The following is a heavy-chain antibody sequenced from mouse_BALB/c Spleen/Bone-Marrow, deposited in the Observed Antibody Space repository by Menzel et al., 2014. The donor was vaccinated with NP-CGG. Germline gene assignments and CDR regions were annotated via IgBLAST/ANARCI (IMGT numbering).Heavy chain of an antibody. D-gene: IGHD2-1*01. J-gene: IGHJ1*01. V-gene: IGHV3-1*02. CDR1: GYSITSGYS. CDR2: IHHSGST. CDR3: TSYGNYWYFDV. Sequence: EVQLQESGPDLVKPSQSLSLTCTVTGYSITSGYSCHWIRQFPGNKLEWMGYIHHSGSTNYNPSLRSRISITRDTSKNQFFLHLNSVTTEDTATYYYTSYGNYWYFDVWGAGTTVTVSS.